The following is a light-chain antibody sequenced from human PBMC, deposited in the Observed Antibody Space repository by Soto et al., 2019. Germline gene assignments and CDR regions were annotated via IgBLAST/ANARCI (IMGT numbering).Light chain of an antibody. CDR1: QSINVW. Sequence: DIQVTQSPSTLSASVGDRVTVTCRASQSINVWLAWYQQKPGKAPKLLIREASNLHTGVPSRFSGSGSGTEFTLTISSLQPDDSATYYCQYYGTFGQGTKLEIK. V-gene: IGKV1-5*03. CDR2: EAS. CDR3: QYYGT. J-gene: IGKJ2*01.